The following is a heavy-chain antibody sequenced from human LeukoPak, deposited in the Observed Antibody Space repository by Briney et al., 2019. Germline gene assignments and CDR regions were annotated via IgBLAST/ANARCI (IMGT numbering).Heavy chain of an antibody. Sequence: PGGSLRLSCGASGFTFSSYGMHWVRQAPGKGLDWVAFIRSDGSQTHYADSVKGRFTISRDNSKNTLYLQMNTLRPEDTAFYYCAKGRGRDGQNLFDYWGQGTLVTVSS. CDR1: GFTFSSYG. CDR3: AKGRGRDGQNLFDY. CDR2: IRSDGSQT. J-gene: IGHJ4*02. V-gene: IGHV3-30*02. D-gene: IGHD5-24*01.